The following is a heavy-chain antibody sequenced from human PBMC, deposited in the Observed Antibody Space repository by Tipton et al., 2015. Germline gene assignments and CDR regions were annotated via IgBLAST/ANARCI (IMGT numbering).Heavy chain of an antibody. CDR1: GYTFSDYW. Sequence: QLVQSGAEVKKPGESLKISCKSSGYTFSDYWIGWVRQMPGKGLEWMGMIYPDDSDTRYSPSFQGQVTISADKSISTAYLQWNSLKASDTAMYYCARHRSGWNRQDCFDYWGHGTLVTVSS. J-gene: IGHJ4*01. V-gene: IGHV5-51*01. D-gene: IGHD6-19*01. CDR2: IYPDDSDT. CDR3: ARHRSGWNRQDCFDY.